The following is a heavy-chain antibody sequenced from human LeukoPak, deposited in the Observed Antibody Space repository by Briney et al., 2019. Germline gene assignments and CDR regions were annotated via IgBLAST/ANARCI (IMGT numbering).Heavy chain of an antibody. Sequence: GGSLRLSCAASGFTFSDYYMSWIRQAPGKGLEWVSHISSSSSYTNYADSVKGRFTISRDNAKNSLYLQMNSLRAEDTAVYYCARESCGGDCYSLDYWGQGTLVTVSS. J-gene: IGHJ4*02. CDR3: ARESCGGDCYSLDY. D-gene: IGHD2-21*02. CDR1: GFTFSDYY. V-gene: IGHV3-11*05. CDR2: ISSSSSYT.